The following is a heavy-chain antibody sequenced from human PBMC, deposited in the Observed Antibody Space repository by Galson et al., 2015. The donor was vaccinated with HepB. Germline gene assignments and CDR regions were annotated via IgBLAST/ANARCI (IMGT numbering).Heavy chain of an antibody. J-gene: IGHJ6*02. D-gene: IGHD3-10*01. Sequence: SVKVSCKASGGNFNNFAITWVRKAPGQGLEWVGRIIPAFGAANYARKFQGRLTISADKSTGTAYMDLTNLRSEDTAVYYCARQDYYGSGTYPPWYGLDVWGQGTTVTVSS. CDR2: IIPAFGAA. CDR1: GGNFNNFA. CDR3: ARQDYYGSGTYPPWYGLDV. V-gene: IGHV1-69*06.